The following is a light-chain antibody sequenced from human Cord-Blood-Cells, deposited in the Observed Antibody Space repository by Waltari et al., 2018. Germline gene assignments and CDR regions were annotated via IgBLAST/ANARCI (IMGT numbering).Light chain of an antibody. V-gene: IGLV3-27*01. Sequence: SYELTQPSSVSVSPGQTARITCSGDVLAKTYARRFQQKPGQAPVLVIYKDSERPSGIPERFSGSSSGTTVTLTISGAQVEDEADYYCYSAADNNWVFGGGTKLTVL. J-gene: IGLJ3*02. CDR3: YSAADNNWV. CDR2: KDS. CDR1: VLAKTY.